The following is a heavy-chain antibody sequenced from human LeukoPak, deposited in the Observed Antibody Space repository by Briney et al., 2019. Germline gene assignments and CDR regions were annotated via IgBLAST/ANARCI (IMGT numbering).Heavy chain of an antibody. CDR1: GGSINSSTYY. CDR3: ARTLVVVAVHYVGAFDI. CDR2: IYYSGST. V-gene: IGHV4-39*07. D-gene: IGHD2-15*01. J-gene: IGHJ3*02. Sequence: TSETLSLTCTVSGGSINSSTYYWGWIRQPPGKGLEWIGSIYYSGSTYYNPSLKSRVTISVDTSKNQFSLKLSSVTAADTAVYYCARTLVVVAVHYVGAFDIWGQGTMVTVSS.